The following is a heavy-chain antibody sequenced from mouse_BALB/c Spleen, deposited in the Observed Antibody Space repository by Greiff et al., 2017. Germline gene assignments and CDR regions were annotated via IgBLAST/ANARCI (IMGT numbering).Heavy chain of an antibody. CDR1: GYSITSGYY. Sequence: VQLQQSGPGLVKPSQSLSLTCSVTGYSITSGYYWNWIRQFPGNKLEWMGYISYDGSNNYNPSLKNRISITRDTSKNQFFLKLNSVTTEDTATYYCARWGLPDYYAMDYWGQGTSVTVSS. V-gene: IGHV3-6*02. D-gene: IGHD2-4*01. CDR2: ISYDGSN. CDR3: ARWGLPDYYAMDY. J-gene: IGHJ4*01.